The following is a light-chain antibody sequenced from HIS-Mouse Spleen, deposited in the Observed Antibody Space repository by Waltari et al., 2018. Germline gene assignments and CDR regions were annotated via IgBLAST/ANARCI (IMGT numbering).Light chain of an antibody. Sequence: DILMTQSPDSLAVSLGEGAPINCKSSQSVLYSSNNKNYLAWYQQKPGQPPKLLIYWASTRESGVPDRFSGSGSGTDFTLTISSLQAEDVAVYYCQQYYSTPTFGGGTKVEIK. V-gene: IGKV4-1*01. J-gene: IGKJ4*01. CDR1: QSVLYSSNNKNY. CDR2: WAS. CDR3: QQYYSTPT.